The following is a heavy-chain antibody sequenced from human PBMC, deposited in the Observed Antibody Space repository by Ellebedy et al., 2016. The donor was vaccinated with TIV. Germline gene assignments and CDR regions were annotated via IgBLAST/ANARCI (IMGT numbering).Heavy chain of an antibody. V-gene: IGHV3-48*02. CDR2: ISSSSSTI. Sequence: PGGSLRLSCAASGFTFSSHSMNRVRQAPGKGLEWVSYISSSSSTIYYADSVKGRFTISRDNAKNSLYLQMNSLRDEDTAVYYCAGSLTMMVVVADAFDIWGQGTMVTVSS. D-gene: IGHD3-22*01. CDR3: AGSLTMMVVVADAFDI. J-gene: IGHJ3*02. CDR1: GFTFSSHS.